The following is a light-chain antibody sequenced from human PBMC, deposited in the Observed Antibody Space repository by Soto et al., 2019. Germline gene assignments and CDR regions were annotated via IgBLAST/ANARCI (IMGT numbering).Light chain of an antibody. J-gene: IGLJ2*01. CDR1: RWHSSYA. Sequence: QPVLTQSPAASASLGASVKLTCTLIRWHSSYAIAWHQQQPEKGPRYLMKLSSDGSHSKGDAIPDRFSGSSSGAERYLTISSLQSEDEADYYCQTWDTGARVVFGGGTKVTVL. CDR2: LSSDGSH. V-gene: IGLV4-69*01. CDR3: QTWDTGARVV.